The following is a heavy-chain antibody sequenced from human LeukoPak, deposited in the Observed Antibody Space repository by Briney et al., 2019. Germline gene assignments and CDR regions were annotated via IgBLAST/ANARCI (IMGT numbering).Heavy chain of an antibody. D-gene: IGHD2-15*01. V-gene: IGHV4-39*01. CDR3: ARLYCSGGSCYYNYGDYIDY. CDR1: GGSISSSSYY. Sequence: SETLSLTCTVSGGSISSSSYYWGWIRQPPGKGLEWIGRIYYSGSTYYNPSLKSRVTISVDTSKNQFSLKLSSVTAADTAVYYCARLYCSGGSCYYNYGDYIDYWGQGTLVTVSS. J-gene: IGHJ4*02. CDR2: IYYSGST.